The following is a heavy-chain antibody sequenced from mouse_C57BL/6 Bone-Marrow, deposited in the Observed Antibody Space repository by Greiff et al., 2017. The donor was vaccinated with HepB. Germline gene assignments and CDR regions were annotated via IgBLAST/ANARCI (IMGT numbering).Heavy chain of an antibody. J-gene: IGHJ1*03. CDR1: GFTFSSYG. CDR2: ISSGGSYT. D-gene: IGHD1-1*01. Sequence: EVQVVESGGDLVKPGGSLKLSCAASGFTFSSYGMSWVRQTPDKRLEWVATISSGGSYTYYPDSVKGRFTISRDNAKNTLYLQMSSLKSEDTAMYYCARHKTTDWYFDVWGTGTTVTVSS. CDR3: ARHKTTDWYFDV. V-gene: IGHV5-6*01.